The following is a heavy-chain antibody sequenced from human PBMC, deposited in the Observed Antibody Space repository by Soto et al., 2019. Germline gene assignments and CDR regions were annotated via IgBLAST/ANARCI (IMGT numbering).Heavy chain of an antibody. CDR3: ARAGSSSGWYRASPTAY. CDR1: GCTFTGYY. Sequence: ASVKVSCKASGCTFTGYYMHWVRQAPGQGLEWMGWINPNSGGTNYAQKFQGWVTMTRDTSISTAYMELSRLRSDDTAVYYCARAGSSSGWYRASPTAYWGQGTLVTAPQ. CDR2: INPNSGGT. V-gene: IGHV1-2*04. J-gene: IGHJ4*02. D-gene: IGHD6-19*01.